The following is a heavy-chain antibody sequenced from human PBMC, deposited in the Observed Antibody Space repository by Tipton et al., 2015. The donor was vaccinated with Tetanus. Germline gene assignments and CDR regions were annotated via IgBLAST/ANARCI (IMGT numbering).Heavy chain of an antibody. V-gene: IGHV4-61*01. D-gene: IGHD1-1*01. CDR2: IYYSGST. Sequence: LRLSCTVSGGSVSSGSYCWSWIRQPPGKGLEWIGYIYYSGSTNYNPSLKSRVTISVDTSKNQFSLKLSSVTAADTAVYYCARGLIGGTTNWFFDPWGRGTLVTVSS. CDR1: GGSVSSGSYC. CDR3: ARGLIGGTTNWFFDP. J-gene: IGHJ2*01.